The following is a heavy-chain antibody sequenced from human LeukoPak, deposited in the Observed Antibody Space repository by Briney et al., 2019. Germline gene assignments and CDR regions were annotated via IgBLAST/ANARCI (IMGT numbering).Heavy chain of an antibody. CDR3: ARIKSQGVVVPLLRSTYYFDY. CDR2: IKQDGSEK. D-gene: IGHD2-21*01. Sequence: PGGSLRLSCAASGFTFSSYAMSWVRQAPGKGLEWVANIKQDGSEKDYVDSVKGRFTISRDTAKNSLYLQMNSLRAEDTAVYYCARIKSQGVVVPLLRSTYYFDYWGQGTLVTVPS. J-gene: IGHJ4*02. CDR1: GFTFSSYA. V-gene: IGHV3-7*01.